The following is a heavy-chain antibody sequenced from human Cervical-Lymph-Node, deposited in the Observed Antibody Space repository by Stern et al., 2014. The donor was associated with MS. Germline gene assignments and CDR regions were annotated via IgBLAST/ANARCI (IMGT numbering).Heavy chain of an antibody. Sequence: QVQLQESGPGLVKPSETLSLTCTVSGGSISSYYWSWIRQPPGKGLDWIGYISNSGNINYNPSLKNRVTISVNRSKNQFSLKLSAVTAADTAVYYCARVRGGAVTYYDYGLDVWGPGTTVTVSS. CDR1: GGSISSYY. CDR2: ISNSGNI. V-gene: IGHV4-59*01. CDR3: ARVRGGAVTYYDYGLDV. J-gene: IGHJ6*02. D-gene: IGHD4-17*01.